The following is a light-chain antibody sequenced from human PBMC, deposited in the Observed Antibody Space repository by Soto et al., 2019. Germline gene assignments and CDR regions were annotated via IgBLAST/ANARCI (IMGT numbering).Light chain of an antibody. V-gene: IGKV4-1*01. CDR3: QQTYGAPLT. CDR2: WAS. J-gene: IGKJ4*01. Sequence: DFVMTQSPDSLAVSLGETATINCKSSQSVLSSADNNNYLAWFQQKPGQPPKLLITWASIRQSGVPDRISGSGSGTDFTLTISGLQAEDVAVYYCQQTYGAPLTLGGGTRVEIK. CDR1: QSVLSSADNNNY.